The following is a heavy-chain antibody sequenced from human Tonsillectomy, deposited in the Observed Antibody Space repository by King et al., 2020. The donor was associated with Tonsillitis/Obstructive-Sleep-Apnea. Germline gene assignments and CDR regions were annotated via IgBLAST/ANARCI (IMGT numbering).Heavy chain of an antibody. J-gene: IGHJ5*02. D-gene: IGHD2-2*01. V-gene: IGHV3-23*04. CDR1: GFTFSSYA. CDR2: MRGSGGFT. CDR3: AKGDIVVLPAANPFFDP. Sequence: VQLVESGGGLVQPGGSLRLSCAASGFTFSSYAMSWVRQAPGKGLEWVSAMRGSGGFTYYADSVKGRFTISRDNSKNTLYLQMNSLRAEDTALYYCAKGDIVVLPAANPFFDPWGQGTLVTVSS.